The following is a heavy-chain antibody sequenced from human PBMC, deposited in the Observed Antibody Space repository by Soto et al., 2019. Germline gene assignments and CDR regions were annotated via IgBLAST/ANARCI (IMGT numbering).Heavy chain of an antibody. CDR1: GVSISSSHYF. J-gene: IGHJ4*02. V-gene: IGHV4-39*01. D-gene: IGHD3-22*01. CDR3: ARQRDYYDSSGDSYFDY. Sequence: PSETLSLTCTVSGVSISSSHYFWGWIRQPPGKGLEWIGSIHHSGSTYYNPSLKSRVTISVDTSKNQFSLKLSSVTAADTALYYCARQRDYYDSSGDSYFDYWGQGTLVTVSS. CDR2: IHHSGST.